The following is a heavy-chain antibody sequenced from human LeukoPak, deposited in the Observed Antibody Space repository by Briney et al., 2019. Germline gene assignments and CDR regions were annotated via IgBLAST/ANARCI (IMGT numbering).Heavy chain of an antibody. CDR2: ISGGGGST. CDR3: AKGSTSGWYLFDY. CDR1: GFTFTSYS. V-gene: IGHV3-23*01. J-gene: IGHJ4*02. Sequence: GGSLRLSCAASGFTFTSYSMNWVRQAPGKGLEWVSTISGGGGSTYYADSVKGRFTISRDNSKNTLYLQMNSLRAEDTAVYYCAKGSTSGWYLFDYWGQGTLITVSS. D-gene: IGHD6-19*01.